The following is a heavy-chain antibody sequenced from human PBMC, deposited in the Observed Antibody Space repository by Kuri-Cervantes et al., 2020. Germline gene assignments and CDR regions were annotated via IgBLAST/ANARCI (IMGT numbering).Heavy chain of an antibody. J-gene: IGHJ4*02. CDR3: AKMMLGSWYHFDY. V-gene: IGHV3-23*01. CDR2: ISGSGGST. CDR1: GFTFSSYA. Sequence: GGSLRLSCAASGFTFSSYAMSWVRQAPGKGLEWVPAISGSGGSTYYADSVKGRFTISRDNSKNTLYLQMNSLRAEDTAVYYCAKMMLGSWYHFDYWGQGTLVTVSS. D-gene: IGHD6-13*01.